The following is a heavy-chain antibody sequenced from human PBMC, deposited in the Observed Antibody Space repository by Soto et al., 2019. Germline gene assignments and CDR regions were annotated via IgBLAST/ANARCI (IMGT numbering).Heavy chain of an antibody. Sequence: QVQLVQSGAEVKKPGSSVKVSCKASGGTFSSYAISWVRQAPGQGLEWMGGIIPIFGTANYAQKFQGSVTITADESTSTAYMELSSLRSEDTAVYYCAFGKRTVVTPPTGAFDIWGQGTMVTVSS. CDR3: AFGKRTVVTPPTGAFDI. J-gene: IGHJ3*02. V-gene: IGHV1-69*01. CDR2: IIPIFGTA. CDR1: GGTFSSYA. D-gene: IGHD2-15*01.